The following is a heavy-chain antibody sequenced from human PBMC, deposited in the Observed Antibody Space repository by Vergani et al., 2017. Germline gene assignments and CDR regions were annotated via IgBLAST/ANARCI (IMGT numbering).Heavy chain of an antibody. Sequence: QVQLVESGGGVVQPGRSLRLSCAASGFTFSSYAMHWVRQAPGKGLEWVAVISYDGSNKYYADSVKGRFTISRDNSKNTLYLQMNSLRAEDTAVYYCAREGLRGGYSPPGGFDYWGQGTLVTVSS. CDR2: ISYDGSNK. V-gene: IGHV3-30-3*01. J-gene: IGHJ4*02. CDR3: AREGLRGGYSPPGGFDY. CDR1: GFTFSSYA. D-gene: IGHD5-12*01.